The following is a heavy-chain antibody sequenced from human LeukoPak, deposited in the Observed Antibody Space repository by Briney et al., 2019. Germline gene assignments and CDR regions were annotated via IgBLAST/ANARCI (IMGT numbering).Heavy chain of an antibody. CDR3: ARVYPLPTDFEY. Sequence: ASVKVSFKASGYTFTGYYIHWVRQAPGQGLEWMGWIYPYSGGTNYAQKFQGRVTMTRDTSISTAYMELSRLRSDDTAFYYCARVYPLPTDFEYWGQGTLLTVSS. CDR2: IYPYSGGT. V-gene: IGHV1-2*02. CDR1: GYTFTGYY. J-gene: IGHJ4*02.